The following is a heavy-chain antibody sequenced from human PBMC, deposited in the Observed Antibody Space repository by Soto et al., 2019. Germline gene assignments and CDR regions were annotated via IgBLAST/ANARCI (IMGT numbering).Heavy chain of an antibody. V-gene: IGHV4-30-4*01. CDR2: IYYSGGT. J-gene: IGHJ4*02. D-gene: IGHD5-18*01. Sequence: SETLSLTCTVSGGSISSGDYYWSWIRQPPGKGLEWIGYIYYSGGTYYNPSLKSRVTISVDTSKNQFSLKLSSVTAADTAVYYCAREDTATTFDYWGQGTLVTVSS. CDR3: AREDTATTFDY. CDR1: GGSISSGDYY.